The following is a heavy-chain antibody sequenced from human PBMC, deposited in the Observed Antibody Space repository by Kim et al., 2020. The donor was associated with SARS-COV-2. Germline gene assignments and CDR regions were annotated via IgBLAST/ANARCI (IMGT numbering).Heavy chain of an antibody. D-gene: IGHD3-22*01. CDR1: GFTFSDSA. J-gene: IGHJ4*02. Sequence: GGSLRLSCGASGFTFSDSAMHWVRRASGKGLEWVGRIRSKVNGYATAYSASVRGRFTISRDDSKSIAYLQMNSLKTEDTAVYYCTREGGYYYDSSGYYYGNFDYWGQGTLVTVSS. V-gene: IGHV3-73*01. CDR2: IRSKVNGYAT. CDR3: TREGGYYYDSSGYYYGNFDY.